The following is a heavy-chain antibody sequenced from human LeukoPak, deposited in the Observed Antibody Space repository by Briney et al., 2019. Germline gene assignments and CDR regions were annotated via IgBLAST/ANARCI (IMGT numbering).Heavy chain of an antibody. CDR1: GGTFSSYA. V-gene: IGHV1-18*01. CDR2: ISAYNGNT. Sequence: ASVKVSCKASGGTFSSYAISWVRQAPGQGLEWMGWISAYNGNTNYAQKLQGRVTMTTDTSTSTAYMELRSLRSDDTAVYYCARVQAWSGYYMGDYFDYWGQGTLVTVSS. J-gene: IGHJ4*02. D-gene: IGHD3-3*01. CDR3: ARVQAWSGYYMGDYFDY.